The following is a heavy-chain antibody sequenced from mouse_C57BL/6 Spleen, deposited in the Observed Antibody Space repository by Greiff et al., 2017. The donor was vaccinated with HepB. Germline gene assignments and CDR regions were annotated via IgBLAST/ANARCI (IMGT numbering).Heavy chain of an antibody. Sequence: QVQLQQPGAELVKPGASVKLSCKASGYTFTSYWMQWVKQRPGQGLEWIGEIDPSDSYTNYNQKFKGKATLTVDTSSSAAYMQLSSLTSEDSAVYYCARWYYGSSPYYAMDYWGQGTSVTVSS. CDR2: IDPSDSYT. V-gene: IGHV1-50*01. J-gene: IGHJ4*01. D-gene: IGHD1-1*01. CDR1: GYTFTSYW. CDR3: ARWYYGSSPYYAMDY.